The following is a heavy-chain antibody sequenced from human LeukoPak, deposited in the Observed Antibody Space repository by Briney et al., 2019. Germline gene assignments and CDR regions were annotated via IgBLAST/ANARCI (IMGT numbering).Heavy chain of an antibody. CDR3: ARGITIFGVVTLYYYYGMDV. CDR1: AFTFSSYW. J-gene: IGHJ6*02. Sequence: GSLRLSCAASAFTFSSYWMHWVRQAPGKGLVWVSRINSDGSSTSYADSVKGRFTISRDNAKNTLYLQMNSLRAEDTAVYYCARGITIFGVVTLYYYYGMDVWGQGTTVTVSS. CDR2: INSDGSST. V-gene: IGHV3-74*01. D-gene: IGHD3-3*01.